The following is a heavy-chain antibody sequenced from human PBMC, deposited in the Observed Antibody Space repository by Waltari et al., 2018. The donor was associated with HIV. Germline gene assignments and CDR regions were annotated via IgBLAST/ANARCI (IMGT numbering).Heavy chain of an antibody. V-gene: IGHV3-48*03. Sequence: EVQLVESGGGLVQPGGSLRLSCAASGFTFSSYEMNWVRQAPGKGLEWVSYISSSGSTIYYADSVKGRFTISRDNAKNSLYLQMNSLRAEDTAVYYCARGTQYYYDSSGYYARWGQGTLVTVSS. CDR2: ISSSGSTI. CDR3: ARGTQYYYDSSGYYAR. J-gene: IGHJ4*02. CDR1: GFTFSSYE. D-gene: IGHD3-22*01.